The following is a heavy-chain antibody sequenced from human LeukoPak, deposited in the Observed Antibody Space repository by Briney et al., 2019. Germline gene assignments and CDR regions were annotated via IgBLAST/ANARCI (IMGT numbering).Heavy chain of an antibody. J-gene: IGHJ4*02. CDR3: ARGKPWIQLWSPYFDY. D-gene: IGHD5-18*01. CDR2: ISYRGNT. V-gene: IGHV4-39*01. CDR1: GGSIISSDYH. Sequence: SETLSLTCTVSGGSIISSDYHWGWVRQPPGKGLEWIGTISYRGNTDYNPSLRSRVTISVDTSNNQFSLRLGSVTAADTAVYYCARGKPWIQLWSPYFDYWGQGTLVTVSS.